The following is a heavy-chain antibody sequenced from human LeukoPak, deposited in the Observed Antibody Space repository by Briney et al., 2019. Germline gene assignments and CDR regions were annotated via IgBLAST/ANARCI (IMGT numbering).Heavy chain of an antibody. CDR1: GFTFSSYG. J-gene: IGHJ4*02. CDR3: AKSLTYSSGWNPFDY. CDR2: ISYDGSNK. Sequence: GRSLRLSCAASGFTFSSYGMHWVRQAPGKGLEWVAVISYDGSNKYYADSVKGRFTISRDNSRNTLYLQMNSLRAEDTAVYYCAKSLTYSSGWNPFDYWGQGTLVTVSS. D-gene: IGHD6-19*01. V-gene: IGHV3-30*18.